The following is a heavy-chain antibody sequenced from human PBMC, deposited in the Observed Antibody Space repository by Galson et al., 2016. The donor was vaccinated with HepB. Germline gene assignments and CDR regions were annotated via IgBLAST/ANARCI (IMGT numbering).Heavy chain of an antibody. Sequence: SVKVSCKASGGTFSHSVFSWVRQVPGQGLEWMGGIIPIYGPANYAQKFQGRVTITADDSTRTAYMELRSLRSDDTAVYYCARADLWLVTDDYYPTMDVWGQGTTIIVSS. CDR3: ARADLWLVTDDYYPTMDV. D-gene: IGHD6-19*01. V-gene: IGHV1-69*13. J-gene: IGHJ6*02. CDR2: IIPIYGPA. CDR1: GGTFSHSV.